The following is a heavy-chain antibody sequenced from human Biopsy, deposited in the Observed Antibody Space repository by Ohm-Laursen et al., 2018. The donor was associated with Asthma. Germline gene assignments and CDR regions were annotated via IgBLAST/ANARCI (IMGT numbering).Heavy chain of an antibody. CDR1: GGSFSGYY. V-gene: IGHV4-34*01. Sequence: GTLSLTCAVYGGSFSGYYWSWIRQPPGKGLEWIGEINHSGSTNYNPSLKSRVTISVDTSKNQFSLKLSSVTAADTAVYYCARGYYGDFHDWGQGNLVIVSS. J-gene: IGHJ1*01. D-gene: IGHD3-3*01. CDR2: INHSGST. CDR3: ARGYYGDFHD.